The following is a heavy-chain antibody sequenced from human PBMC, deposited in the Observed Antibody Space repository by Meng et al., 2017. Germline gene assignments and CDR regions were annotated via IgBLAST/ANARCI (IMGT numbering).Heavy chain of an antibody. CDR2: VRSKTYGGTT. D-gene: IGHD1-14*01. CDR3: NRDGIAFDF. V-gene: IGHV3-49*03. J-gene: IGHJ3*01. Sequence: SLRLSCTTSGFSFGAYAMSWSRQAPGEGMEWVGFVRSKTYGGTTEYAESVKGRYTISRDDYARIAYLQMNSLNTEDTAVYYCNRDGIAFDFWGQGTMVTVSS. CDR1: GFSFGAYA.